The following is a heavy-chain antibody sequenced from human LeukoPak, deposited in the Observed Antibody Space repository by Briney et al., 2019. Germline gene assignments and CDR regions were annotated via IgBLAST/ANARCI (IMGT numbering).Heavy chain of an antibody. CDR1: GFTFSSYA. J-gene: IGHJ4*02. CDR2: ISGSGGST. CDR3: AKGRDGYNADFDY. Sequence: GGSLRLSCAASGFTFSSYAMSWVRQAPGKGLEWVSGISGSGGSTYYANSVKGRFTISRDNSKNTLYLQMNSLRAEDTAVYYCAKGRDGYNADFDYWGQGTLVTVSS. D-gene: IGHD5-24*01. V-gene: IGHV3-23*01.